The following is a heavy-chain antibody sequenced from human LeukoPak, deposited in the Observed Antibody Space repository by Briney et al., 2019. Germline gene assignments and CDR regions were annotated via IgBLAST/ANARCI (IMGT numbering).Heavy chain of an antibody. CDR2: IYYSGST. Sequence: SETLSLACTVSGGSISSYYWSWIRQPPGRGLEWIGYIYYSGSTNYNPSLKSRVTISVDTSKNQFSLKLSSVTAADTAVYYCARSRSGYYPWGQGTLVTVSS. J-gene: IGHJ5*02. CDR1: GGSISSYY. CDR3: ARSRSGYYP. V-gene: IGHV4-59*01. D-gene: IGHD3-22*01.